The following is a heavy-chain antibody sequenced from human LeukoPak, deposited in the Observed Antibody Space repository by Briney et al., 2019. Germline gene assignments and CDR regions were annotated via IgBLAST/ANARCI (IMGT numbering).Heavy chain of an antibody. Sequence: PGGSLRLSCAASGFTFSSYAMSWVRQAPGKGLEWVSAIRGSGGSTYYADSVKGRFTNTRDNSKNTLYLQMNSLKAEDTAVYYCAKEGDIVVVPAAMQSDYWGEGTLVTVSS. J-gene: IGHJ4*02. CDR1: GFTFSSYA. D-gene: IGHD2-2*01. CDR2: IRGSGGST. CDR3: AKEGDIVVVPAAMQSDY. V-gene: IGHV3-23*01.